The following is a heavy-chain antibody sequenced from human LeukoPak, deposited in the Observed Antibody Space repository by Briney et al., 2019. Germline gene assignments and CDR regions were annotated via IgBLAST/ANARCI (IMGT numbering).Heavy chain of an antibody. J-gene: IGHJ4*02. CDR2: ISGTSSTI. Sequence: GGSLRLSCAASGFTFSSYSMNWVRQAPGKGLEWVSFISGTSSTIYYADSVKGRFTISRDNAQNSLYLRMNSLRGEDTAVYYCATSGSYRFDYWGQGTLVTVSS. CDR3: ATSGSYRFDY. CDR1: GFTFSSYS. V-gene: IGHV3-48*01. D-gene: IGHD1-26*01.